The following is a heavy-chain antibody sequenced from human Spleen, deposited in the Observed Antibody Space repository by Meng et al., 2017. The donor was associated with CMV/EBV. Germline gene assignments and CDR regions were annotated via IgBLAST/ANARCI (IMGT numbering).Heavy chain of an antibody. D-gene: IGHD6-13*01. CDR2: IYYSGST. Sequence: SETLSLTCTLSGGSISSISYYWGWIRQPPGKGLEWIGSIYYSGSTYYNSSLKSRVTISVDTSKNQFSLKLASVTAADTAVYYCETYSSSYYSISDWGQGTLVTVSS. V-gene: IGHV4-39*01. J-gene: IGHJ4*02. CDR3: ETYSSSYYSISD. CDR1: GGSISSISYY.